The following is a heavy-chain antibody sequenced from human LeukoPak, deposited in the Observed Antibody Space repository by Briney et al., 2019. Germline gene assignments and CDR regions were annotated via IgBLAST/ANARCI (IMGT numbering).Heavy chain of an antibody. J-gene: IGHJ4*02. Sequence: SVKVSCKASGGTFSSYAISWVRQAPGQGLEWMGRIIPIFGIANYAQKFQGRVTITADKSTSTAYMELSSLRSEDTAVYYCGRIGLCSGGSCYVDYWGQGTLVTVSS. CDR3: GRIGLCSGGSCYVDY. D-gene: IGHD2-15*01. V-gene: IGHV1-69*04. CDR1: GGTFSSYA. CDR2: IIPIFGIA.